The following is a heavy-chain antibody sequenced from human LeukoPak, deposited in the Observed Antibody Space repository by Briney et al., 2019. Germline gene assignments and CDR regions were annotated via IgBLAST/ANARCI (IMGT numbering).Heavy chain of an antibody. CDR1: GVTLNSVA. D-gene: IGHD3-10*01. CDR3: ARGRITMVRGVFDY. V-gene: IGHV3-30*04. J-gene: IGHJ4*02. Sequence: PGRPTRLPWGETGVTLNSVAIGGGRHTQRKGLEWVAVISYDGSNKYYADSVKGRFTISRDNSKNTLYLQMNSLRAEDTAVYYCARGRITMVRGVFDYWGQGTLVTVSS. CDR2: ISYDGSNK.